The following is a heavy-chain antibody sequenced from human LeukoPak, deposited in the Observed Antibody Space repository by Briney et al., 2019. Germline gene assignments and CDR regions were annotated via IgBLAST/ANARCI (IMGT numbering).Heavy chain of an antibody. CDR1: GFTFSNYT. V-gene: IGHV3-48*01. J-gene: IGHJ4*02. CDR3: RGVRGGTEADY. Sequence: GGSLRLSCAASGFTFSNYTMNWVRQAPGKGLEWVSYISSSSSIIYYADSVKGRFTISRDNAKNSLYLQMNSLRAEDTAVYYCRGVRGGTEADYWGQGTLVTVSS. D-gene: IGHD3-10*01. CDR2: ISSSSSII.